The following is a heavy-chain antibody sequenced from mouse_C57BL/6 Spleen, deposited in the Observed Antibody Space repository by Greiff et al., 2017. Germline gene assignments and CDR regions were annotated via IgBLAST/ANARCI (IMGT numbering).Heavy chain of an antibody. CDR1: GYAFSSSW. Sequence: VQLQQSGPELVKPGASVKISCKASGYAFSSSWMNWVKQRPGKGLEWIGRIYPGDGDTNYNGKCKGKATRTADKSSSTAYMQLSSLTSEDSAVYFCARGRNYDYAYAMDYWGQGTSVTVSS. CDR2: IYPGDGDT. D-gene: IGHD2-4*01. V-gene: IGHV1-82*01. J-gene: IGHJ4*01. CDR3: ARGRNYDYAYAMDY.